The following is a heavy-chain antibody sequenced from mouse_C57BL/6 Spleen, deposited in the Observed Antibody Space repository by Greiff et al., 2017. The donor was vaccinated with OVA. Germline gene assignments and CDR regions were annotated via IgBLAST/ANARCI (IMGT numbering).Heavy chain of an antibody. D-gene: IGHD2-4*01. CDR1: GYTFTDYY. CDR2: IFPGSGST. CDR3: ARTNYDEGFFDY. J-gene: IGHJ2*01. V-gene: IGHV1-75*01. Sequence: VQLQESGPELVKPGASVKISCMASGYTFTDYYINWVKQRPGQGLEWIGWIFPGSGSTYYNEKFMGKATLTADKSSSTAYMLLSSLTSEDAAVYFCARTNYDEGFFDYWGQGTTLTVSS.